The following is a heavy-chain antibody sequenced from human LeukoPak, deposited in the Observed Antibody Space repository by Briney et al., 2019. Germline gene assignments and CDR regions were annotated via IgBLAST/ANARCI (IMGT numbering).Heavy chain of an antibody. CDR2: IYHSGST. J-gene: IGHJ3*02. CDR3: ARHHCSSTSCSDAFDI. Sequence: SETLSLTCAVSGYSISSGYYWGWIRQPPGKGLECIGSIYHSGSTYYNPSLKSRVTISVDTSKKQFSLKLSSVPAADTAVYYCARHHCSSTSCSDAFDIWGQGTMVTVSS. CDR1: GYSISSGYY. D-gene: IGHD2-2*01. V-gene: IGHV4-38-2*01.